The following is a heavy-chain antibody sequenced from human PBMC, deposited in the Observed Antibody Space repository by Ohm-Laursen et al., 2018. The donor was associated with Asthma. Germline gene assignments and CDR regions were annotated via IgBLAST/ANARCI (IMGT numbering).Heavy chain of an antibody. V-gene: IGHV3-33*01. CDR1: GFTFSSYG. J-gene: IGHJ4*02. CDR3: ARRGIAAAGYFDY. D-gene: IGHD6-13*01. Sequence: SLRLSCTAFGFTFSSYGMHWVRQAPGKGLEWVAVIWYDGSNKYYADSVKGRFTISRDNSKSTLYLQMNSLRAEDTAVYYCARRGIAAAGYFDYWGQGTLVTVSS. CDR2: IWYDGSNK.